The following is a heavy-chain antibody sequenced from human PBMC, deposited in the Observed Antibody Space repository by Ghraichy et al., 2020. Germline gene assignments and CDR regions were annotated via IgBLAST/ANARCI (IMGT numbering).Heavy chain of an antibody. J-gene: IGHJ4*02. V-gene: IGHV4-59*01. CDR3: VRGRGGSGSYYDN. CDR2: KYFSGST. Sequence: SETLSLTCIVSGGSISGYYWTWIRQPPGKGLEWIAYKYFSGSTNYNPSLKSRITISVDTSKNQFSLKLTYVTTADTAVYYCVRGRGGSGSYYDNWGQGSLVIVSS. D-gene: IGHD3-10*01. CDR1: GGSISGYY.